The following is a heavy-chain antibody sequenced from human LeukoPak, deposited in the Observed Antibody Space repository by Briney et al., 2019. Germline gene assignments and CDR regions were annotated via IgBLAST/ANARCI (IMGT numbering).Heavy chain of an antibody. V-gene: IGHV4-38-2*02. CDR1: GYSISSGYL. CDR2: IYYSGST. J-gene: IGHJ5*02. CDR3: ARLYITMVRGVT. Sequence: PSETLSLTCTVSGYSISSGYLWGWIRQPPGKGLEWIGSIYYSGSTYYNPSLKSRVTISVDTSKNQFSLKLSSVTAADTAVYYCARLYITMVRGVTWGQGTLVTVSS. D-gene: IGHD3-10*01.